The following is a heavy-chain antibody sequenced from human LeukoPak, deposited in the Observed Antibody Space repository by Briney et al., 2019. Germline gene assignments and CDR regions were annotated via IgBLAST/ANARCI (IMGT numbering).Heavy chain of an antibody. D-gene: IGHD4-23*01. Sequence: GGSLRLSCAASGFTFSSYSMNWVRQAPGKGLEWVSSISSSSSYIYYADSVKGRFTISRDNAKNSPYLQMNSLRAEDTAVYYCAREVVTPPTGYYYMDVWGKGTTVTVSS. V-gene: IGHV3-21*01. J-gene: IGHJ6*03. CDR1: GFTFSSYS. CDR2: ISSSSSYI. CDR3: AREVVTPPTGYYYMDV.